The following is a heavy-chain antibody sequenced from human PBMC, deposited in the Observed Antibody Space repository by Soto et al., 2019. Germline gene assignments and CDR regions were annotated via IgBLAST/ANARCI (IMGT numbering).Heavy chain of an antibody. CDR2: ISSSSSYI. CDR3: ARCTKSGSPPKNP. V-gene: IGHV3-21*01. J-gene: IGHJ5*02. Sequence: PVGSLRLSCAASGFTFSSYSMNWVRQAPGKGLEWVSSISSSSSYIYYADSVKGRFTISRDNAKNSLYLQMNSLRAEDTAVYYCARCTKSGSPPKNPWGQGTLVTVSS. D-gene: IGHD1-26*01. CDR1: GFTFSSYS.